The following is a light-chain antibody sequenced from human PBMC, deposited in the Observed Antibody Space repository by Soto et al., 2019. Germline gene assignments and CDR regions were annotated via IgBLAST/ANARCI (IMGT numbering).Light chain of an antibody. V-gene: IGLV2-23*02. CDR2: EVS. Sequence: QSALTQPASVSGSPGQSITISCTGTSSDVGSYNLVSWYQQHPGKAPKLMIYEVSKRPSGVSNRFSGSKSGNTASLIISGLQAEDEADYHCCSYAGSSTSVVFGGGTKLTVL. J-gene: IGLJ2*01. CDR3: CSYAGSSTSVV. CDR1: SSDVGSYNL.